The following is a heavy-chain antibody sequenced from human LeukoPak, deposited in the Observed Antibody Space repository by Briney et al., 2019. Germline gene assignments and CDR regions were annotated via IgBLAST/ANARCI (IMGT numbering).Heavy chain of an antibody. D-gene: IGHD3-22*01. Sequence: PGGSLRLSCAASGFTFSSYGMHWVRKAPGKGLEWVAVTSYDGSNKYYVDSVKGRFTVSRDNSKNTLHLQMNSLRAEDTAVYYCAKDWSHDSSGYYLSWGQGTLVTVSS. CDR1: GFTFSSYG. CDR2: TSYDGSNK. CDR3: AKDWSHDSSGYYLS. J-gene: IGHJ5*02. V-gene: IGHV3-30*18.